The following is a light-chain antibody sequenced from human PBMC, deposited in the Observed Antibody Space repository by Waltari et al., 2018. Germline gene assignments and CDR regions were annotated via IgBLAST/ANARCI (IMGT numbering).Light chain of an antibody. V-gene: IGLV6-57*01. CDR3: QSYDSNNHGV. CDR1: RGSISSDF. Sequence: NFMVTQLHSVSESPGKTVTISRPRSRGSISSDFVQGFQQRPGSSPTTVIYEDYQRPSGVPDRFSGSIDSSSNSASLTISGLKTEDESDYYCQSYDSNNHGVFGGGTKLTVL. J-gene: IGLJ3*02. CDR2: EDY.